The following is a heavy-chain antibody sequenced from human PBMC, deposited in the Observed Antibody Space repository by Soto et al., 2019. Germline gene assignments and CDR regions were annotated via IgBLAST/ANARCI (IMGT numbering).Heavy chain of an antibody. CDR3: ARGGSRRRFLEWLSLGYGMDV. D-gene: IGHD3-3*01. Sequence: PSETLSLTCAVSGGSISSGGYSWSWIRQPPGKGLEWIGYIYHSGSTYYNPSLKSRVTISVDRSKNQFSLKLSSVTAADTAVYYCARGGSRRRFLEWLSLGYGMDVWGQGTTVTVYS. CDR1: GGSISSGGYS. J-gene: IGHJ6*02. CDR2: IYHSGST. V-gene: IGHV4-30-2*01.